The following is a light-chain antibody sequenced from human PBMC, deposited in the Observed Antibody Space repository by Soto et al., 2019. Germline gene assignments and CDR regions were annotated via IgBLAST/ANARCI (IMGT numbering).Light chain of an antibody. Sequence: DIVLTQSPATLSLSPGERATLSCRASQSVSSYLAWYQQKPGQAPRLLIYDTSNRATGIPARFSGSGSGTDFTLTISSLEPEDFSVSYCQQRSNWPLYTFGQGTKLEIK. V-gene: IGKV3-11*01. J-gene: IGKJ2*01. CDR2: DTS. CDR1: QSVSSY. CDR3: QQRSNWPLYT.